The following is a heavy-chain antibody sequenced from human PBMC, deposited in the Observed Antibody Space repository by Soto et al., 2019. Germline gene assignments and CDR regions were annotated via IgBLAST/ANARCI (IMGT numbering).Heavy chain of an antibody. CDR3: ARHTQLSSGWTTPIDYYYYMDV. Sequence: SETLSLTCTVSGGSISSSSYYWGWIRQPPGKGLEWIGSIYYSGSTYYNPSLKSRVTISVDTSKNQFSLKLSSVTAADTAVYYCARHTQLSSGWTTPIDYYYYMDVWGKGTTVTVSS. CDR1: GGSISSSSYY. V-gene: IGHV4-39*01. CDR2: IYYSGST. D-gene: IGHD6-19*01. J-gene: IGHJ6*03.